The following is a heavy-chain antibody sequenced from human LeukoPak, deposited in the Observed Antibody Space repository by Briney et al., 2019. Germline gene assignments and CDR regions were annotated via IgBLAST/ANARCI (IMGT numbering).Heavy chain of an antibody. Sequence: SVKVSCKASGGTFSSYAISWVRPAPGQGLEWMGGIIPIFGTANYAQKFQGRVTITADESTSTAYMELSSLRSEDTAVYYCASERGYSGYDLPTYYFDYWGQGTLVTVSS. CDR3: ASERGYSGYDLPTYYFDY. D-gene: IGHD5-12*01. CDR1: GGTFSSYA. CDR2: IIPIFGTA. J-gene: IGHJ4*02. V-gene: IGHV1-69*13.